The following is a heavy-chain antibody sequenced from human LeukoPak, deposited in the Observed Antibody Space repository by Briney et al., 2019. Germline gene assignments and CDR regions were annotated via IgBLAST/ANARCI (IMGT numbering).Heavy chain of an antibody. D-gene: IGHD3-22*01. J-gene: IGHJ3*02. CDR1: GFTFSSYA. CDR3: AKGGRFYDSSGYGAFDI. CDR2: ISWNSGSI. Sequence: GGSLRLSCAASGFTFSSYAMSWVRQAPGKGLEWVSGISWNSGSIGYADSVKGRFTISRDNAKNSLYLQMNSLRAEDTALYYCAKGGRFYDSSGYGAFDIWGQGTMVTVSS. V-gene: IGHV3-9*01.